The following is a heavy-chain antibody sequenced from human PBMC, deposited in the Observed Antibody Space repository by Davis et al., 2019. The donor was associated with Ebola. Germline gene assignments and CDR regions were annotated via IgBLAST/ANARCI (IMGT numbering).Heavy chain of an antibody. CDR1: GFSLSTSGVA. J-gene: IGHJ4*02. CDR2: VYWDDDK. CDR3: ARILGDSSGWEGEDY. D-gene: IGHD6-19*01. Sequence: SGPTLVTPTQTLTLTCTFSGFSLSTSGVAVGWIRQPPGKALEWLALVYWDDDKYYSTSLKTRLTISKDTSKTQVVLTMTNMDPVDTATYYCARILGDSSGWEGEDYWGQGTLVTVSS. V-gene: IGHV2-70*01.